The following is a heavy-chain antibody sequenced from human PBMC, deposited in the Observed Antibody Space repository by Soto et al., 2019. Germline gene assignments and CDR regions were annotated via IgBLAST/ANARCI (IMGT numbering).Heavy chain of an antibody. D-gene: IGHD2-2*01. Sequence: QVQLQESGPGLVKPSQTLSLTCTVSGASIRSGNYYWTWIRQLPGKGLEWIGYVHYSGTTYSNPSLKRRVSISVDTSKNQFSLTVNSVTAADTAVYYCARENIVVVPTAKGWFDPWGQGTLVTVSS. V-gene: IGHV4-31*03. CDR3: ARENIVVVPTAKGWFDP. J-gene: IGHJ5*02. CDR2: VHYSGTT. CDR1: GASIRSGNYY.